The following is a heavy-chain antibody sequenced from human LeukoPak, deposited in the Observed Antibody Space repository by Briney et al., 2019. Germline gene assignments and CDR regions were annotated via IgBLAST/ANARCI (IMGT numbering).Heavy chain of an antibody. Sequence: SETLSLTCAVFGGSFSGYFWSWIRQPPGKGLEWIGEINESGSTNYNPSLKSRVTISIDTSKNHFSLKLSSVTAADTAVYYCARSRLWFDPWGQGTLVTVSS. V-gene: IGHV4-34*01. CDR1: GGSFSGYF. D-gene: IGHD6-19*01. J-gene: IGHJ5*02. CDR3: ARSRLWFDP. CDR2: INESGST.